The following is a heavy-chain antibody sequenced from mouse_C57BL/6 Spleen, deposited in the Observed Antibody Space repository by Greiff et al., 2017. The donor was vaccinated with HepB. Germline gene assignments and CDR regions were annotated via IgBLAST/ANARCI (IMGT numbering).Heavy chain of an antibody. V-gene: IGHV1-82*01. CDR1: GYAFSSSW. J-gene: IGHJ3*01. CDR3: ARKGDSSGYSFAY. CDR2: IYPGDGDT. D-gene: IGHD3-2*02. Sequence: LVESGPELVKPGASVKISCKASGYAFSSSWMNWVKQRPGKGLEWIGRIYPGDGDTNYNGKFKGKATLTADKSSSTAYMQLSSLTSEDSAVYFCARKGDSSGYSFAYWGQGTLVTVSA.